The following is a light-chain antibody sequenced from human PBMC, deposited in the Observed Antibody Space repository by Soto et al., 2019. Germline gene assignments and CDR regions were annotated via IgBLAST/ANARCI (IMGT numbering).Light chain of an antibody. Sequence: EIVLTQSPGTLSLSPGEGATLSCRASQSVSNNYLAWYQQKPGQAPRLLISGASSRATGIPDRFSGSGSGTDFSLTISRLETEDFAVYYCQQYNNWPYSFGQGTRLEI. J-gene: IGKJ5*01. CDR1: QSVSNNY. CDR2: GAS. V-gene: IGKV3-20*01. CDR3: QQYNNWPYS.